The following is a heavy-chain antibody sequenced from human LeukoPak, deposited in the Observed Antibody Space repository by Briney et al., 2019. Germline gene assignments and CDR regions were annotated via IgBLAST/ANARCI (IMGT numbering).Heavy chain of an antibody. CDR2: IYENGGTT. V-gene: IGHV3-23*01. J-gene: IGHJ4*02. CDR1: GFTFRSHA. Sequence: GGSLRLSCVGSGFTFRSHAMSWVRQAPEKGLEFVSGIYENGGTTYYADSVKGRFSISRDNSKNTLYLQMDSLRGEDTAVYFCAKEGSSKSSSWYNYWGQGTLVTVSS. CDR3: AKEGSSKSSSWYNY. D-gene: IGHD6-13*01.